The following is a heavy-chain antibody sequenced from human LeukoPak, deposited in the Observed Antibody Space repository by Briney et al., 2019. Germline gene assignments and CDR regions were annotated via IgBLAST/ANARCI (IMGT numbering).Heavy chain of an antibody. J-gene: IGHJ4*02. CDR1: GFTFSSYA. D-gene: IGHD3-22*01. Sequence: PGGSLRLSCAASGFTFSSYAMSWVRQAPGKGLEWVSAISGSGGSTYYADSVKGRFTISRDNSKNTLYLQMNSLRAEDTAVYYCAKDSLVQYYYDSSGYLDYWGQGTLVTVPS. CDR2: ISGSGGST. V-gene: IGHV3-23*01. CDR3: AKDSLVQYYYDSSGYLDY.